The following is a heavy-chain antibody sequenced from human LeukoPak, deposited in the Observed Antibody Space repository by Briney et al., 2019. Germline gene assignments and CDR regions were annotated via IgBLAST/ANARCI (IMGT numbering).Heavy chain of an antibody. D-gene: IGHD1-26*01. CDR3: ASAVGAKGTFVY. CDR2: ISSSSSYI. J-gene: IGHJ4*02. V-gene: IGHV3-21*01. CDR1: GFTFSCYS. Sequence: GGSLRLSCAASGFTFSCYSMNWVRQAPGKGLEWVSSISSSSSYIYYADSVKGRFTISRDNAKNSLYLQMNSLRAEDTAVYYCASAVGAKGTFVYWGQGTLVTVSS.